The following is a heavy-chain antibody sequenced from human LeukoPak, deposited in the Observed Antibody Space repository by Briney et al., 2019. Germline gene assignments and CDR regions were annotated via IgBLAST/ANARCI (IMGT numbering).Heavy chain of an antibody. CDR1: GDSISRTNNY. D-gene: IGHD5-24*01. CDR2: IFYSGSA. Sequence: SEPLSLTCLISGDSISRTNNYWGWIRQSPGAGLEWVGSIFYSGSAYYNPSLKSRVTMSVDRSKNQFSLRMTSLTAADTAVYYCVRVVGRWLHFNSWGQGTLVTVSS. J-gene: IGHJ4*02. CDR3: VRVVGRWLHFNS. V-gene: IGHV4-39*07.